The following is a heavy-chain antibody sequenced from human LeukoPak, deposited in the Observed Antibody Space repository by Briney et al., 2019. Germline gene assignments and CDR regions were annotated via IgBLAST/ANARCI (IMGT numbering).Heavy chain of an antibody. D-gene: IGHD3-22*01. V-gene: IGHV4-59*01. J-gene: IGHJ4*02. Sequence: SETLSLTCTVSRGSISKYYWSWIRQPPGKGLEWIGYIYYSGSTNYNPSLNSRVTISVNTSKNQFSLKLSSLTAADQAVYYCARDYYDGRGYFGYFDNWGQETLVTVSS. CDR3: ARDYYDGRGYFGYFDN. CDR1: RGSISKYY. CDR2: IYYSGST.